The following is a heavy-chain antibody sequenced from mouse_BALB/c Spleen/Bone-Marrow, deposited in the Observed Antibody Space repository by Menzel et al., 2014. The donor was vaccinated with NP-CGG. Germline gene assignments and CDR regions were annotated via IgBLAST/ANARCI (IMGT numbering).Heavy chain of an antibody. Sequence: VQRVESGAELVKPGASVKLSCKASGYTFXSYYMYWVKQRPGQGLEWIGEINPSNGGTNFNEKFKSKATLTVDKSSSTAYMQLSSLTSEDSAVYYCTREGDSPFAYWGQGTLVTVSA. CDR3: TREGDSPFAY. CDR2: INPSNGGT. J-gene: IGHJ3*01. CDR1: GYTFXSYY. V-gene: IGHV1S81*02. D-gene: IGHD2-13*01.